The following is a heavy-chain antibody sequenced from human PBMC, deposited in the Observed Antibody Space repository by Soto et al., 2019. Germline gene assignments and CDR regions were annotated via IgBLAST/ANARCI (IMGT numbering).Heavy chain of an antibody. CDR1: GGSISSSSYY. D-gene: IGHD3-3*01. CDR2: IYYSGST. V-gene: IGHV4-39*01. Sequence: QLQLQESGPGLVKPSETLSLTCTVSGGSISSSSYYWGWIRQPPGKGLEWIGSIYYSGSTYYNPSLKSRVTISVDTSKNQFSLKLSSVTAADTAVYYCAIMRSFGVVIRGAFAYWGQGTLVTVSS. J-gene: IGHJ4*02. CDR3: AIMRSFGVVIRGAFAY.